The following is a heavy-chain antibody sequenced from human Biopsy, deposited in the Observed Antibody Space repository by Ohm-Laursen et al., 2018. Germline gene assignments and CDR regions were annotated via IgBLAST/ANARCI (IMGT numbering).Heavy chain of an antibody. Sequence: ASVKVSCKAPADSFVGYDIHWVRQAPGQGLEWTGSIYPNNGATKNTQKFQGRVTMTRDTSINTAFMELKSLRSDDTAVYYCARDLVDWTVPSWGQGTLVIVSS. CDR3: ARDLVDWTVPS. CDR1: ADSFVGYD. V-gene: IGHV1-2*02. CDR2: IYPNNGAT. J-gene: IGHJ4*02. D-gene: IGHD3/OR15-3a*01.